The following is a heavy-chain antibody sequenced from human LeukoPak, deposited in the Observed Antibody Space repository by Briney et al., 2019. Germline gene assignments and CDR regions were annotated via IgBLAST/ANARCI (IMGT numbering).Heavy chain of an antibody. J-gene: IGHJ4*02. D-gene: IGHD3-10*01. CDR2: ISYDGSKK. Sequence: GRSLRLSCAASGFTFSSYGMRWVRQAPGKGLEWVAVISYDGSKKDYTDSVKGRFTISRDNSKNTLYLQMNSLKAEDTAVYYCAKGPRYYFSSGSSPTFDYWGQGTLVTVSS. CDR1: GFTFSSYG. CDR3: AKGPRYYFSSGSSPTFDY. V-gene: IGHV3-30*18.